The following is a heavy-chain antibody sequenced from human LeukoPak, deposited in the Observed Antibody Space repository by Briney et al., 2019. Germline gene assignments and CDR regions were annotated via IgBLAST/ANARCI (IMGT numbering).Heavy chain of an antibody. Sequence: GGSLRLSCIASRFTYSTYAMHWVRQAPGRGLEWLTFISYDGSNKNYADSVKGRFTISRDNAKNSLYLQMNSLRAEDTAVYYCARGSVGATFYYYYGMDVWGQGTTVTVSS. CDR1: RFTYSTYA. D-gene: IGHD1-26*01. J-gene: IGHJ6*02. CDR2: ISYDGSNK. V-gene: IGHV3-30-3*01. CDR3: ARGSVGATFYYYYGMDV.